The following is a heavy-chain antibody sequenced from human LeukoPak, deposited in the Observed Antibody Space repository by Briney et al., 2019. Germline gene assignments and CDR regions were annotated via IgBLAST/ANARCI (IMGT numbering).Heavy chain of an antibody. CDR2: IWSDGSDK. CDR1: GFTFSHYG. V-gene: IGHV3-33*06. CDR3: AKDAQRGFDYSNSLQN. Sequence: GGSLRLSCAASGFTFSHYGMHWVRQTPGAGLEWVAVIWSDGSDKYYAKSVKGRLTISRDNSKNSLFLQMNSLRAEDTAVYYCAKDAQRGFDYSNSLQNWGQGILVTVSS. J-gene: IGHJ1*01. D-gene: IGHD4-11*01.